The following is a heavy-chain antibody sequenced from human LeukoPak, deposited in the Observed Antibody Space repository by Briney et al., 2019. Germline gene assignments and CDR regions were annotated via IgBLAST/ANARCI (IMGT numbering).Heavy chain of an antibody. Sequence: GGSLRLSCAVSGLTFSNFKMNWVRQAPGKGLEWVSFISDSGRTTFYADSVKGRFTISRDNAKNSLYLQMSSLRVEDTAVYYCASWAGNTQSDSWSGPFDYWGQGTLVTVSS. V-gene: IGHV3-48*03. CDR2: ISDSGRTT. D-gene: IGHD3-3*01. J-gene: IGHJ4*02. CDR1: GLTFSNFK. CDR3: ASWAGNTQSDSWSGPFDY.